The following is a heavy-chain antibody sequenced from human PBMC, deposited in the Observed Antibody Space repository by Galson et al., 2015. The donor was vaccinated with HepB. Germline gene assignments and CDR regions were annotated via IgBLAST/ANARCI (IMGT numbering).Heavy chain of an antibody. CDR3: ARGEYSSSWSIGGSDY. CDR1: GYTFTSYA. V-gene: IGHV7-4-1*02. D-gene: IGHD6-13*01. CDR2: INTNTGNP. Sequence: SVKVSCKASGYTFTSYAMNWVRQAPGQGLEWMGWINTNTGNPTYAQGFTGRFVFSLDTSVSTAYLQISSLKAEDTAVYYCARGEYSSSWSIGGSDYWGQGTLVTVSS. J-gene: IGHJ4*02.